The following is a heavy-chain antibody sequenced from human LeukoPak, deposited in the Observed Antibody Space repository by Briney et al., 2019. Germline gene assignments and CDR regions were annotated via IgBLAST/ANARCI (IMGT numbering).Heavy chain of an antibody. Sequence: GGSLGLSCAASGFTFSDYYMSWIRQAPGKGLEWVSYISSSGSTIYYADSVKGRFTISRDNAKNSLYLQMNSLRAEDTAVYYCARAPAYYYGSGSYPLDYWGQGTLVTVSS. D-gene: IGHD3-10*01. CDR1: GFTFSDYY. V-gene: IGHV3-11*01. CDR3: ARAPAYYYGSGSYPLDY. J-gene: IGHJ4*02. CDR2: ISSSGSTI.